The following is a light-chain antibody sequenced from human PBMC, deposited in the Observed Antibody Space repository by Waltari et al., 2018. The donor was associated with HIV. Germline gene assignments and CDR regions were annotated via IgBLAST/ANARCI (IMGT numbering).Light chain of an antibody. CDR1: SSNIGNDN. CDR3: VGWDGSLSGYV. J-gene: IGLJ1*01. CDR2: KNY. Sequence: QSVLTQPPSASGTPGPTVTISCSGSSSNIGNDNVYRYQQLPGMTPKLIIYKNYQRPSGVPDRFAGSKSGTSASLAISGLRSEDEADYYCVGWDGSLSGYVFGAGTTVTVL. V-gene: IGLV1-47*01.